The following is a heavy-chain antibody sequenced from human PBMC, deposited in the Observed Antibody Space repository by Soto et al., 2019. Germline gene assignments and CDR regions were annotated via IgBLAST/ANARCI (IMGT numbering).Heavy chain of an antibody. CDR3: ARMDGDYHYYGLDV. Sequence: QVTLKESGPVLVKPTETLTLTCSVSGFSLTNGRMGVSWIRQPPGKALDWLAHFFSDAERSYSTSMQSMLNMYKDSAGSQLVLTMTNMAPAATATYFCARMDGDYHYYGLDVWGHGIEVTVSS. D-gene: IGHD4-17*01. V-gene: IGHV2-26*01. CDR1: GFSLTNGRMG. CDR2: FFSDAER. J-gene: IGHJ6*02.